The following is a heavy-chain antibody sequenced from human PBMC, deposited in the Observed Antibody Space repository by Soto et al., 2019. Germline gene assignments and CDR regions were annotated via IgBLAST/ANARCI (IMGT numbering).Heavy chain of an antibody. CDR1: GFTFSDYD. Sequence: GGSLRLSGVASGFTFSDYDIDWVRQAPWKGLEWVARVKHRPKDFGTEYAASVTGRFIISRDDSQKSLFLQMNSLKAEDTAIYYCVRHALGWFVPWGQGTLVTVCS. J-gene: IGHJ5*02. CDR3: VRHALGWFVP. CDR2: VKHRPKDFGT. D-gene: IGHD7-27*01. V-gene: IGHV3-72*01.